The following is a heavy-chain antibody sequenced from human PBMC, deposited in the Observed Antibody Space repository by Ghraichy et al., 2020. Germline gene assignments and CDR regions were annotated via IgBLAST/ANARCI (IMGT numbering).Heavy chain of an antibody. J-gene: IGHJ4*02. D-gene: IGHD4-11*01. CDR2: IKQDGSEK. CDR1: GFTFSSCW. CDR3: ATDYSNDMGDY. V-gene: IGHV3-7*04. Sequence: GGSLRLSCAASGFTFSSCWMSWVRQAPGKGLEWVANIKQDGSEKYYVDSVKGRFTISRDNAKNSLYLQMNSLRAEDTAVYYCATDYSNDMGDYWGQGTLVTVSS.